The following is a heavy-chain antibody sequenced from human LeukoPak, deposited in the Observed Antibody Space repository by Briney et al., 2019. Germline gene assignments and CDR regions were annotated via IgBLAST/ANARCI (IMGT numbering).Heavy chain of an antibody. CDR3: ARLAAAGTGDY. D-gene: IGHD6-13*01. CDR1: GYRFTCYW. Sequence: GESLKTSCKGSGYRFTCYWIGWVRQTPGKGLGGMGIIYPGDSDTRYSPSFQGVVTISADKTISTAYLQWSSLKASDTAMYYCARLAAAGTGDYWGQGTLVTVSS. J-gene: IGHJ4*02. V-gene: IGHV5-51*01. CDR2: IYPGDSDT.